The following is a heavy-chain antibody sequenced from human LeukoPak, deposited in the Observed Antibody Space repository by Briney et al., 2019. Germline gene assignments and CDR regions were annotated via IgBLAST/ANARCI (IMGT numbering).Heavy chain of an antibody. Sequence: GGSLRLSCAASGFTFSRYAMSWVSQAPGKALEWVSAIGDSGGSTYYADSVKGRFTNSRDNSKNTLYLQMNSLRAEDTAVYYCAKSANSYSGYFGYWGQGTLVTVSS. CDR3: AKSANSYSGYFGY. V-gene: IGHV3-23*01. CDR2: IGDSGGST. CDR1: GFTFSRYA. J-gene: IGHJ4*02. D-gene: IGHD5-12*01.